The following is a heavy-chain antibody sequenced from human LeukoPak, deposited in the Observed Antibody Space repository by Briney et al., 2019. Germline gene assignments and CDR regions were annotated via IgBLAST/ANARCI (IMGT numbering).Heavy chain of an antibody. CDR3: TSRHEYYYDSSGYYF. D-gene: IGHD3-22*01. CDR2: IKSQTDGGTT. Sequence: GGSLRLSCAGSGFTFSNAWMSWVRQAPGRGLEWVGRIKSQTDGGTTDYAAPVKGRFTISRDDSKNTLYLQMNSLKTEDTAVYYCTSRHEYYYDSSGYYFWGQGTLVTVSS. V-gene: IGHV3-15*01. J-gene: IGHJ4*02. CDR1: GFTFSNAW.